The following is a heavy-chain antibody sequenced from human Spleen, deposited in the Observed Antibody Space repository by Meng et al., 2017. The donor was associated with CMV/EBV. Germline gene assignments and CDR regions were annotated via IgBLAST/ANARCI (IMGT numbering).Heavy chain of an antibody. D-gene: IGHD7-27*01. Sequence: EVQLVESGGVVVQPVGSLRLSFVASGFTFDDYAMHWVRQAPGKGLEWVCLISWDGGITYYADSVKGRFTISRDTSKNSLYLQMNSLRTEDTAVYYCARDYWGSGDYWGQGTLVTVSS. V-gene: IGHV3-43D*03. J-gene: IGHJ4*02. CDR1: GFTFDDYA. CDR3: ARDYWGSGDY. CDR2: ISWDGGIT.